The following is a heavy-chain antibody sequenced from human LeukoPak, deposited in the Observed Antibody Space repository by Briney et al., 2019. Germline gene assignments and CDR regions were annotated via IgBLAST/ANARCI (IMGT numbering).Heavy chain of an antibody. J-gene: IGHJ4*02. Sequence: SETLSLTCTVSGGSISSYYWSWIRQPPGKGLEWIGYIYYSGSTNYNPSLKSRVTISVDTSKNQFSLKLSSVTAADTAVYYCARGRGAAAGSPNFDYWGQGTLVTVSS. D-gene: IGHD6-13*01. CDR2: IYYSGST. CDR1: GGSISSYY. V-gene: IGHV4-59*01. CDR3: ARGRGAAAGSPNFDY.